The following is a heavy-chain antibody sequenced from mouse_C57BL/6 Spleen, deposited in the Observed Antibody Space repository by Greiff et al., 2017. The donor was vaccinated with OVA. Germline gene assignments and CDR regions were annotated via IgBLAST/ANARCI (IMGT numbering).Heavy chain of an antibody. V-gene: IGHV5-15*01. Sequence: EVKLLESGGGLVQPGGSLKLSCAASGFTFSDYGMAWVRQAPRKGPEWVAFISNLAYSIYYADTVTGRFTISRENAKNTLYLEMSSLRSEDTAMYYCARGGLGVRYFDVWGTGTTVTVSS. CDR3: ARGGLGVRYFDV. CDR1: GFTFSDYG. J-gene: IGHJ1*03. D-gene: IGHD4-1*01. CDR2: ISNLAYSI.